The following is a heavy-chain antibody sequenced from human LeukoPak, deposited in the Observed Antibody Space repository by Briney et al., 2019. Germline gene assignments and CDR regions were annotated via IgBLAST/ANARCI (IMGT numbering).Heavy chain of an antibody. V-gene: IGHV4-61*02. D-gene: IGHD3-22*01. CDR3: ARGPYSYDSSGAFDI. CDR1: GDSISSGGYY. J-gene: IGHJ3*02. CDR2: ISSSGSA. Sequence: DPSETLSLTCTVSGDSISSGGYYWSWIRQPAGKGLEWIGRISSSGSANYNPSLKSRVTISVDTSKNQFSLKLSSVTAADTAVYFCARGPYSYDSSGAFDIWGQGTMVTVSS.